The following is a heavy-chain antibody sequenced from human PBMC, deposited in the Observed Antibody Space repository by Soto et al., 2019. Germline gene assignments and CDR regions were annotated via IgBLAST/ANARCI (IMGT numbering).Heavy chain of an antibody. V-gene: IGHV3-21*01. Sequence: PGGSLRLSCSFTFSMYSMSWVRQAPGKGLEWVASISSGGSYIKYADSVKGRFTISRDNAKNSVSLQMNSLRVDDTAVYFCTRDQGGSYDSWFDPWGQGTLVTVS. CDR2: ISSGGSYI. D-gene: IGHD1-26*01. CDR1: FTFSMYS. CDR3: TRDQGGSYDSWFDP. J-gene: IGHJ5*02.